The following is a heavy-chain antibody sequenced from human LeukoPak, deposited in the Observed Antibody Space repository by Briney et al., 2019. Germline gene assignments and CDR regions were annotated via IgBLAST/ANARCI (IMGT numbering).Heavy chain of an antibody. Sequence: GRSLRLSCAASGFTFSSYAMHWVRQAPGKGLEWVAVISYDGSNKYYADSVKGRFTISRDNPKNTLYLQMNSLRAEDTAVYYCARDHYYDSSGYSPDYWGQGTLVTVSS. CDR2: ISYDGSNK. CDR1: GFTFSSYA. CDR3: ARDHYYDSSGYSPDY. V-gene: IGHV3-30*01. J-gene: IGHJ4*02. D-gene: IGHD3-22*01.